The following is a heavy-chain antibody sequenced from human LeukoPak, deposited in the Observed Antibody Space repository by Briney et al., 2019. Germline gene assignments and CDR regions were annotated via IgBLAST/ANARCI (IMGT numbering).Heavy chain of an antibody. CDR3: ARDRYCSSTSCFTHWFDP. CDR2: IYYSGST. V-gene: IGHV4-59*11. D-gene: IGHD2-2*01. J-gene: IGHJ5*02. Sequence: SETLSLTCTVSGGSISSHYWNWIRQPPGKGLEWIGYIYYSGSTNYNPSLKSRVTISVDTSKNQFSLKLSSVTAADTAVYHCARDRYCSSTSCFTHWFDPWGQGTLVTVSS. CDR1: GGSISSHY.